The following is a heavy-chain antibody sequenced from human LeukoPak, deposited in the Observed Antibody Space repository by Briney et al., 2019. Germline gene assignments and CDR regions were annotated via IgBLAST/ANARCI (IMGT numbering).Heavy chain of an antibody. J-gene: IGHJ3*02. CDR2: ISAYNGNT. CDR3: ARVFYYDSSGYYYRAFDI. Sequence: ASVKVSCKASGYTFTSYGISWVRQAPGQGLEWMGWISAYNGNTNYAQKLQSRVTMTTDTSTSTAYMELRSLRSDDTAVYYCARVFYYDSSGYYYRAFDIWGQGTMVTVSS. V-gene: IGHV1-18*01. D-gene: IGHD3-22*01. CDR1: GYTFTSYG.